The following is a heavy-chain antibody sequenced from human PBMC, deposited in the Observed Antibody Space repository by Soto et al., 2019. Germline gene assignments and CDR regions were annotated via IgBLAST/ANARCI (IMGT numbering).Heavy chain of an antibody. D-gene: IGHD2-15*01. V-gene: IGHV3-30-3*01. J-gene: IGHJ4*02. Sequence: GGSLRLSCAASGFTFSSYAMHWVRQAPGKGLEWVAVISYDGSNKYYADSVKGRFTISRDNSKNTLYLQMNSLRAEDTAVYYCAREFLVAATRPGPLFDYWGQGTLVTVSS. CDR3: AREFLVAATRPGPLFDY. CDR2: ISYDGSNK. CDR1: GFTFSSYA.